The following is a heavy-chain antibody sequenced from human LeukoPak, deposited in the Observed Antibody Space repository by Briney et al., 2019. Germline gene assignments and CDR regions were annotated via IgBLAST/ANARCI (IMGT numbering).Heavy chain of an antibody. CDR2: IKQDGSEK. CDR1: GFSFSSYW. CDR3: ARPDGTTDVYFFDY. Sequence: GGSLRLSCAASGFSFSSYWMTWVRQAPGKGLEWVANIKQDGSEKYYEDSVKGRFTISRDNAKNSLFLQLNSLRAEDTAVYYCARPDGTTDVYFFDYWGQGTLVTVSS. V-gene: IGHV3-7*04. D-gene: IGHD5-24*01. J-gene: IGHJ4*02.